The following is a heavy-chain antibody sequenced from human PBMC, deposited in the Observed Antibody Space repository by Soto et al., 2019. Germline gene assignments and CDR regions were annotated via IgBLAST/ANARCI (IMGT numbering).Heavy chain of an antibody. Sequence: PWGSRSHSCAASGVTFISYGMTWVRQAPGKGLEWVSFSSATGAGTYYADSVKGRFTISRDNSKNTLYLQMTSLRADDTAVYYCAKDRRAGGNYGFYSDFWGQGNLVTVSS. V-gene: IGHV3-23*01. CDR2: SSATGAGT. CDR3: AKDRRAGGNYGFYSDF. D-gene: IGHD1-7*01. CDR1: GVTFISYG. J-gene: IGHJ4*02.